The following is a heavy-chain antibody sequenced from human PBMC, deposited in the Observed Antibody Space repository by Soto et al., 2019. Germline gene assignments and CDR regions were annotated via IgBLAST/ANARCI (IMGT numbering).Heavy chain of an antibody. CDR3: ARGGSTGLQGYYYYMDV. V-gene: IGHV4-39*01. Sequence: PSETLSLTCTVSGGSISSSSYYWGWIRQPPGKGLEWIGSIYYSGSTYYNPSLKSRVTISVATSKNQFSLKLSSVTAADTAVYYCARGGSTGLQGYYYYMDVWGKGTTVTVSS. CDR2: IYYSGST. J-gene: IGHJ6*03. D-gene: IGHD2-2*01. CDR1: GGSISSSSYY.